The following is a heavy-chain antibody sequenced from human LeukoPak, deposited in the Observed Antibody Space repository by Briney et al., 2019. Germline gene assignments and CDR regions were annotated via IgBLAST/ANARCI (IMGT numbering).Heavy chain of an antibody. Sequence: GGSLRLSCAASGFTFSDHYMDWVRQAPGKGLEWVGRIRKKVNGYITEYAASVKGRFTISRDDSKISLYLQMNSLKTEDTALYYCARVRDSDGYSYDYWGQGTLVTVSS. J-gene: IGHJ4*02. D-gene: IGHD3-22*01. CDR1: GFTFSDHY. CDR3: ARVRDSDGYSYDY. V-gene: IGHV3-72*01. CDR2: IRKKVNGYIT.